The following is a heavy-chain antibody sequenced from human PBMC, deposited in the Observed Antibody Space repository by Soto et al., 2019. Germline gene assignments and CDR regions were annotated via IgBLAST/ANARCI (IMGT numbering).Heavy chain of an antibody. J-gene: IGHJ6*03. D-gene: IGHD2-15*01. CDR2: INAGNGNT. CDR1: GYTFTSYA. V-gene: IGHV1-3*01. CDR3: ASRHPYCSGGSCYYYYYYMDV. Sequence: ASVKVSCKASGYTFTSYAMHWVRQAPGQRLERIGWINAGNGNTKYSQKFQGRVTITRDTSASTAYMELSSLRSEDTAVYYCASRHPYCSGGSCYYYYYYMDVWGKGTTVTVSS.